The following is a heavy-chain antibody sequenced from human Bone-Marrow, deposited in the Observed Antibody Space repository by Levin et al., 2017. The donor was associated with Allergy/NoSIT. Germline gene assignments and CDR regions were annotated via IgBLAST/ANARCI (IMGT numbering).Heavy chain of an antibody. CDR2: IRTKANNYAT. CDR1: GFNFSGSA. CDR3: ATLGAAGKYSFDY. Sequence: GGSLRLSCAASGFNFSGSAIHWVRQPFGKGLEWVGRIRTKANNYATAHAASLKGRFTISRDALKNMAFLQINSLKAEDTAIYYCATLGAAGKYSFDYWGQGTPVTVSS. J-gene: IGHJ4*02. D-gene: IGHD6-25*01. V-gene: IGHV3-73*01.